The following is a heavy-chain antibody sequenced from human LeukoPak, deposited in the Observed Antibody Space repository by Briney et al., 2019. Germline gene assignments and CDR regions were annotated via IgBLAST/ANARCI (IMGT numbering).Heavy chain of an antibody. Sequence: GGSLRLSCAASGFALRSYTVTWVRQAPGKGLEWVSSISSTSAYIYYAESVKGRFSISRDNVDNVVHLQMSSLTNEDTAVYYCARVAVAGPTGWFDSWGQGTLVTVSS. D-gene: IGHD6-19*01. CDR2: ISSTSAYI. CDR3: ARVAVAGPTGWFDS. CDR1: GFALRSYT. V-gene: IGHV3-21*01. J-gene: IGHJ5*01.